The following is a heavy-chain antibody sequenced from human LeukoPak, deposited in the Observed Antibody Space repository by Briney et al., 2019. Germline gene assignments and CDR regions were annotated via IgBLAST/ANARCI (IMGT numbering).Heavy chain of an antibody. CDR3: AKVRYYSDTSGWYPDYWYFDL. V-gene: IGHV3-23*01. CDR1: GFTFDDYA. D-gene: IGHD3-22*01. CDR2: VSGGGHST. Sequence: GGPLRLSCAASGFTFDDYAMSWVRQAPGKGLEWVSGVSGGGHSTYYADSVKGRFSISRDDSKNTLYLEMNSLRDEDTAIYYCAKVRYYSDTSGWYPDYWYFDLWGRGTLVTVSS. J-gene: IGHJ2*01.